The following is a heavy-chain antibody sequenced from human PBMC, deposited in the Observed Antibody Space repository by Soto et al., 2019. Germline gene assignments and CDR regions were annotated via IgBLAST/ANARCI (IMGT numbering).Heavy chain of an antibody. CDR1: GYTFTSYA. CDR2: INAANGNT. J-gene: IGHJ4*02. Sequence: QVQLVQSGAEVKKPGASVKVSCKASGYTFTSYAMHWVRQAPGQRLEWMGWINAANGNTIYSQKFQVRVTITRDTSASTAYIELSSLRSEDTAVYYCARGTCSGGSCYSFHFDYWGQGTLVTVSS. V-gene: IGHV1-3*01. D-gene: IGHD2-15*01. CDR3: ARGTCSGGSCYSFHFDY.